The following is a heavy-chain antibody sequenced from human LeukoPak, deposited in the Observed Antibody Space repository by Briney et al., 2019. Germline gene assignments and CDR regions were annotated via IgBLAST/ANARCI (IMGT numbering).Heavy chain of an antibody. CDR3: ARSYDSRGYYYYGMDV. CDR1: GGSISRYY. Sequence: ASETLSLTCTVSGGSISRYYWSWIRQPPGKGLEWIGYIYYSGSTNYNPSLKSRVTMSVDTSKNQFSLKLNSVTAADTAVYYCARSYDSRGYYYYGMDVWGQGTTVTVSS. CDR2: IYYSGST. D-gene: IGHD3-22*01. J-gene: IGHJ6*02. V-gene: IGHV4-59*01.